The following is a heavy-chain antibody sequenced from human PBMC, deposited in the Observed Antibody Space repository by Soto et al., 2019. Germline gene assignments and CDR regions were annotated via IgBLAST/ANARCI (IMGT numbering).Heavy chain of an antibody. CDR2: ISAYNGNT. Sequence: ASVKVSCKASGYTFTSYGISWVRQAPGQGLECMGWISAYNGNTNYAQKLQGRVTMTTDTSTSTAYMELRSLRSDGTAVYYCARRERGLRGGWFDPWGQGTLVTVSS. J-gene: IGHJ5*02. V-gene: IGHV1-18*01. D-gene: IGHD1-26*01. CDR3: ARRERGLRGGWFDP. CDR1: GYTFTSYG.